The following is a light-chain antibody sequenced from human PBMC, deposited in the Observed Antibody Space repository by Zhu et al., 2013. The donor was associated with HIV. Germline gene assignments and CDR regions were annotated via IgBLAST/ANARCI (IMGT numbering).Light chain of an antibody. Sequence: EIVLTQSPATLSLSPGEGATLSCRASQSVSSNLAWYQQKPGQAPRLLIYGASIRATGIPARFSGSGSETEFTLTISILQSEDFAVYYCQQYYNWPSLTFGGGTKVEI. J-gene: IGKJ4*01. CDR3: QQYYNWPSLT. CDR1: QSVSSN. V-gene: IGKV3D-15*03. CDR2: GAS.